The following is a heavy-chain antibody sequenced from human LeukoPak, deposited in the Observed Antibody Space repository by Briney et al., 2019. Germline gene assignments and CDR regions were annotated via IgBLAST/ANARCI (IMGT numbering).Heavy chain of an antibody. V-gene: IGHV3-11*01. CDR1: GFTFSDYY. J-gene: IGHJ4*02. CDR2: ISSSGSTI. Sequence: GGSLRLSCAASGFTFSDYYMSWIRQAPGKELEWVSYISSSGSTIYYADSVKGRFTISRDNAKNSLYLQMNSLRAEDTAVYYCAREAVAGNYFDYWGQGTLVTVSS. CDR3: AREAVAGNYFDY. D-gene: IGHD6-19*01.